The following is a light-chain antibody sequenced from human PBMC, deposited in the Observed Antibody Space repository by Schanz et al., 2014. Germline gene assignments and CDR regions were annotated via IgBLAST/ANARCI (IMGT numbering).Light chain of an antibody. Sequence: DIQMTQSPSTLSASVGDRVTITCRASQSVSSWLAWYQQKPGTAPKVLIYDASSLESGVPSRFSGSGSGTDFTLTISSLQPEDIATYYCQQLTSYPLTFGGGTKVEI. CDR2: DAS. J-gene: IGKJ4*01. CDR3: QQLTSYPLT. CDR1: QSVSSW. V-gene: IGKV1-5*01.